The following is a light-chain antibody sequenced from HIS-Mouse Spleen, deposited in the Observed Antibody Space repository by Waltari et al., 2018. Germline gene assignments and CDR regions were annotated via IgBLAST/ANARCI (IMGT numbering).Light chain of an antibody. CDR3: YSTDSSGNHRV. CDR1: ALPKKY. Sequence: SYELTQPPSVSVSPGQTARITCSGDALPKKYAYWYQQKSGQAPVLGIYKDSKGPSGIPERFSGSSSGTMATLTISGAQVEDEADYYCYSTDSSGNHRVFGGGTKLTVL. J-gene: IGLJ2*01. V-gene: IGLV3-10*01. CDR2: KDS.